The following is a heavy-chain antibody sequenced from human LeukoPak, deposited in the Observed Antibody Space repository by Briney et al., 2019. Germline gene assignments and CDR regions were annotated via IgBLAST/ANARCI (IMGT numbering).Heavy chain of an antibody. D-gene: IGHD3-3*01. V-gene: IGHV3-7*01. CDR2: IKQDGSEK. Sequence: GGSLRLSCAASGFTFSSYWMSWVRQAPGKGLEWVANIKQDGSEKYYVDSVKGRFTISRDNAKNSLCLQMNSLRAEDTAVYYCARSPPPTYAFWSGYYTSAFDIWGQGTMVTVSS. CDR3: ARSPPPTYAFWSGYYTSAFDI. CDR1: GFTFSSYW. J-gene: IGHJ3*02.